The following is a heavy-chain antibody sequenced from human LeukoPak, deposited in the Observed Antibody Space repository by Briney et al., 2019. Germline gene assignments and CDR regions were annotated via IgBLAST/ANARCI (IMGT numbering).Heavy chain of an antibody. J-gene: IGHJ3*02. V-gene: IGHV3-30*04. CDR2: ISYDGSNK. D-gene: IGHD3-10*01. CDR3: ARVRPGRSAFDI. Sequence: GRSLRLSCAASGSTFSSYAMHWVRQAPGKGLEWVAVISYDGSNKYYADSVKGRFTISRDNSKNTLYLQMNSLRAEDTAVYYCARVRPGRSAFDIWGQGTMVTVSS. CDR1: GSTFSSYA.